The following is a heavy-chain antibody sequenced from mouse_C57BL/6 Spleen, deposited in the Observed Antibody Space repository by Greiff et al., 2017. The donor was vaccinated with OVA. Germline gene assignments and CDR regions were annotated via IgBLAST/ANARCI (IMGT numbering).Heavy chain of an antibody. Sequence: QVQLQQPGPELVKPGASVKISCKASGYAFSSSWMNWVKQRPGKGLEWIGRIYPGDGDTNYNGKFKGKATLTADKSSSTAYMQLSSLTSEDSAVYFCAKHYYGSNYWYFDVWGTGTTVTVSS. CDR3: AKHYYGSNYWYFDV. V-gene: IGHV1-82*01. CDR1: GYAFSSSW. D-gene: IGHD1-1*01. J-gene: IGHJ1*03. CDR2: IYPGDGDT.